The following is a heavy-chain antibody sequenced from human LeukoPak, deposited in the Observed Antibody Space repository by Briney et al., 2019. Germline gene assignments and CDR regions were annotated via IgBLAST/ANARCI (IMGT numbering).Heavy chain of an antibody. D-gene: IGHD3-22*01. CDR3: ARGELWGITMIVVAPDY. CDR1: GFTFSSYA. CDR2: ISYDGSNK. V-gene: IGHV3-30-3*01. J-gene: IGHJ4*02. Sequence: GRSLRLSCAASGFTFSSYAMHWVRQAPGKGLEWVAVISYDGSNKYYADSVKGRFTISRDNSKNTLYLQMNSLRAGDTAVYYCARGELWGITMIVVAPDYWGQGTLVTVSS.